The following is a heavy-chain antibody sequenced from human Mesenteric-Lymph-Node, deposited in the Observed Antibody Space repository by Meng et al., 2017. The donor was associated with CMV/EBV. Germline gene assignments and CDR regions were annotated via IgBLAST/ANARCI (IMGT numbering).Heavy chain of an antibody. Sequence: QGQLKGSGPGLGKPSGTLSLTCIVSGVSVTRGAYHWSWIRQSPGKGLEWIGYIYGTGINIYHPSLKSRVTILLETSKNQFSLKLNSVTTADTAVYYCAKSRSSTPGIVDDWGQGTLVTVSS. CDR2: IYGTGIN. D-gene: IGHD2/OR15-2a*01. CDR3: AKSRSSTPGIVDD. J-gene: IGHJ4*02. CDR1: GVSVTRGAYH. V-gene: IGHV4-61*08.